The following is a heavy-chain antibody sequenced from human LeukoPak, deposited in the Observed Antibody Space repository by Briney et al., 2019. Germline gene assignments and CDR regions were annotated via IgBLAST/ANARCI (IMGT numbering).Heavy chain of an antibody. J-gene: IGHJ4*02. CDR3: ARLDYYRFVY. D-gene: IGHD3-22*01. Sequence: SETLSLTCTVSGGSISHYYWRWIRQPPGKGLEWIGYISYSGSTKYNPYLMSRVTISVDTSKNQFSLKLSSATAADTAVYYCARLDYYRFVYWGQGTVVTVSS. CDR1: GGSISHYY. CDR2: ISYSGST. V-gene: IGHV4-59*01.